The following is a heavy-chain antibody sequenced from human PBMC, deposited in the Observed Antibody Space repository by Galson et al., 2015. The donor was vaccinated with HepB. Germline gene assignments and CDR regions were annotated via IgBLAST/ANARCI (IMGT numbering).Heavy chain of an antibody. V-gene: IGHV4-39*01. Sequence: SETLSLTCTVSGGSISSSSYYWGWIRQPPGKGLEWIGSIYYSGSTYYNPSLKSRVTISVDTSKNQFSLKLSSVTAADTAVYYCARRAAYYYGSGSWYYFDYWGQGTLVTVSS. CDR2: IYYSGST. CDR1: GGSISSSSYY. D-gene: IGHD3-10*01. CDR3: ARRAAYYYGSGSWYYFDY. J-gene: IGHJ4*02.